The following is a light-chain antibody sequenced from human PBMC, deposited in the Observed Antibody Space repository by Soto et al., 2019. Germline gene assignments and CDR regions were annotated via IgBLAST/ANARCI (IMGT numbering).Light chain of an antibody. Sequence: QSALTQPVSVSGSPGQSITISCTGTSSDIGYYNYVSWYQQHPGKAPKLMIYEVSNRPSGVSNRFSGSKSANTASLTISGLQAEDEADYYCTSFTRSSTWVFGGGTKVTVL. CDR3: TSFTRSSTWV. CDR2: EVS. V-gene: IGLV2-14*01. J-gene: IGLJ3*02. CDR1: SSDIGYYNY.